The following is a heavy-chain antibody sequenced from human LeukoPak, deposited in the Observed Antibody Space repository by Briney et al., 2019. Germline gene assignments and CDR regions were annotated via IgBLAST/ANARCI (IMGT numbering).Heavy chain of an antibody. CDR1: GYTFTSYY. CDR3: ARGRRAMVRGVTNWFDP. CDR2: INPSGGST. Sequence: ASVKVSCKASGYTFTSYYMHWVRQAPGQGLEWMGIINPSGGSTSYAQKFQGRVTMTRDTSTSTAYMELSRLRSDDTAVYYCARGRRAMVRGVTNWFDPWGQGTLVTVSS. V-gene: IGHV1-46*01. D-gene: IGHD3-10*01. J-gene: IGHJ5*02.